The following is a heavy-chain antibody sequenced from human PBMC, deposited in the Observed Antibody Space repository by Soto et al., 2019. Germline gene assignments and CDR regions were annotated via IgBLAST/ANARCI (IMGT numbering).Heavy chain of an antibody. CDR1: GYTFTSYG. CDR2: ISAYNGNT. Sequence: QVQLVQSGAEVKKPGASVKVSCKASGYTFTSYGISWVRQAPGQGHEWMGWISAYNGNTNYAQKLQGRVTMTTDTSTSTAYMELRSLRSDDTAVYYCARVKYSPPYYYYDGMDVWGQGTTVTVSS. D-gene: IGHD5-18*01. J-gene: IGHJ6*02. CDR3: ARVKYSPPYYYYDGMDV. V-gene: IGHV1-18*01.